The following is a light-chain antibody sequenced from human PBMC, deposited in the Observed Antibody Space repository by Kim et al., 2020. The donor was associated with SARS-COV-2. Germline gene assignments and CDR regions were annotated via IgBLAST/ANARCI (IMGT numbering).Light chain of an antibody. CDR3: QQYDSLPYT. J-gene: IGKJ2*01. CDR2: DAS. V-gene: IGKV1-33*01. Sequence: SASVGDRVTITCQASQDITHYLNWYQQKPGKAPDVLIYDASNLEAGVPSRFSGSASGTDFTFTISGLQPEDIATYYCQQYDSLPYTFGQGTKLEI. CDR1: QDITHY.